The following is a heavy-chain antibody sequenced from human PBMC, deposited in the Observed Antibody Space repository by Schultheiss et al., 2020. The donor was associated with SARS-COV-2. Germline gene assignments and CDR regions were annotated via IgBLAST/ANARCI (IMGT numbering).Heavy chain of an antibody. CDR3: ARGDRYSSSMSSLDY. Sequence: SETLSLTCTVSSGSLIPYYWTWIRQPPGKGLEWIGYISYTGSPSYNPSLKSRVTFSLDTSKNQFSLKLSSVTAADTAVYYCARGDRYSSSMSSLDYWGQGTLVTVSS. J-gene: IGHJ4*02. CDR1: SGSLIPYY. D-gene: IGHD6-6*01. V-gene: IGHV4-59*12. CDR2: ISYTGSP.